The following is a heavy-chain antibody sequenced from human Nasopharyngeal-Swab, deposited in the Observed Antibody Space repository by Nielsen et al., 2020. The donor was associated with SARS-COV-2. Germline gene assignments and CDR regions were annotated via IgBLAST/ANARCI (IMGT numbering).Heavy chain of an antibody. D-gene: IGHD6-19*01. J-gene: IGHJ4*02. CDR3: TRAPGSGWILNY. V-gene: IGHV3-74*03. CDR2: INNDGSST. Sequence: GESLKISCAASGFTFSNYWMHWVRQAPGKGLVWVSRINNDGSSTTDADSVKGRFTISRDNAKNTLYLQMNSLRAEDTAVYYCTRAPGSGWILNYWGQGTVVTVSS. CDR1: GFTFSNYW.